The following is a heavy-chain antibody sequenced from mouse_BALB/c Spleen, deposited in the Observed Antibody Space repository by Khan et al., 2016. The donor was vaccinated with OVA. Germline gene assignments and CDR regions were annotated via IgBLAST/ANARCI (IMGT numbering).Heavy chain of an antibody. Sequence: EVELVESGGDLVQPGGSLKLSCAASGFTFSSYTMSWVRQTPEKRLEWVAFITKGGGNTYYPDTVKGRFTISRDNAKNTLYLQMNSLKSEDTAIYYCARPSTTEYDYGMDFWGQGTSVTVSS. D-gene: IGHD1-1*01. CDR1: GFTFSSYT. J-gene: IGHJ4*01. CDR3: ARPSTTEYDYGMDF. CDR2: ITKGGGNT. V-gene: IGHV5-12-2*01.